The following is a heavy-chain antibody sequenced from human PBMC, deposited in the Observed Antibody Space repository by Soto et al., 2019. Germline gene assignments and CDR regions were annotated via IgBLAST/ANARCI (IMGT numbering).Heavy chain of an antibody. V-gene: IGHV4-30-2*01. CDR2: IYQSGTT. D-gene: IGHD6-13*01. CDR3: ARSLLVIAAAGYNWFDP. CDR1: GGSISRGDYS. Sequence: QLQLQESGSGLVNPSQTLSLTCGVSGGSISRGDYSWSWIRQPPGKGLEWIGFIYQSGTTYYNPSLKSRVTISVDRSKNQFSLKLTSVTDADTAVYDCARSLLVIAAAGYNWFDPWGQGTLVTVSS. J-gene: IGHJ5*02.